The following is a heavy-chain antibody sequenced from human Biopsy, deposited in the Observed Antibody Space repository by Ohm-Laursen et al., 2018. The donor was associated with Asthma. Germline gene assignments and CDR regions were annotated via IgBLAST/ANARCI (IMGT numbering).Heavy chain of an antibody. V-gene: IGHV3-30*18. CDR3: AKRRGYSGHDNDY. D-gene: IGHD5-12*01. CDR2: ISYDGNHK. J-gene: IGHJ4*02. CDR1: GFMFRSFG. Sequence: SLRLSCTASGFMFRSFGMHWVRQAPGKGLEWVAVISYDGNHKFYEDSVKGRFTITRDNFKNTLYLQMNSLRTEDTAVYYCAKRRGYSGHDNDYWGQGTLVIVSS.